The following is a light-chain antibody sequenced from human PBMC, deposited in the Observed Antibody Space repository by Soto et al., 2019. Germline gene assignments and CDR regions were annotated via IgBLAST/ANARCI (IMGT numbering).Light chain of an antibody. CDR1: QSISGNY. V-gene: IGKV3-20*01. J-gene: IGKJ5*01. CDR3: QQYVISVT. Sequence: TPSPSTLSASVGDRVTITCRASQSISGNYLAWYQQKPGQAPRLLIYGASNRATGIPERFSGSGSGTDFTLTIGRLEPQDSAMYYCQQYVISVTFGQGTRLEIK. CDR2: GAS.